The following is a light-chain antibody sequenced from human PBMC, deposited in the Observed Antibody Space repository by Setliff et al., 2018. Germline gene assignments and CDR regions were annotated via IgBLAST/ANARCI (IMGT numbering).Light chain of an antibody. CDR3: ATWDDGLNGVV. CDR1: RTNVGPNT. V-gene: IGLV1-44*01. Sequence: QSVLTQPPSASGPPGQRVSISCSGSRTNVGPNTVDSYQQHQGAAPHHLVFANSHRHSAVPARFSGYTSGTTAALVISGLQSEDEADYYCATWDDGLNGVVFGGGTKVTVL. J-gene: IGLJ2*01. CDR2: ANS.